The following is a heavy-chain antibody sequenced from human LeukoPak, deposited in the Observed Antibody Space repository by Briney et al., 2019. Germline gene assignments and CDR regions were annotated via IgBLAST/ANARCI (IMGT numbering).Heavy chain of an antibody. J-gene: IGHJ3*02. CDR3: ARQFRYCGGDCYDAFDI. D-gene: IGHD2-21*02. CDR2: IYPGDSDT. V-gene: IGHV5-51*01. CDR1: GYSFTSYW. Sequence: GGSLRLSCKGSGYSFTSYWIGWVRQMPGKGLEWMGIIYPGDSDTRYSPSFQGQVTISADKSISNAYLQWSSLKASDTAMYYCARQFRYCGGDCYDAFDIWGQGTMVTVPS.